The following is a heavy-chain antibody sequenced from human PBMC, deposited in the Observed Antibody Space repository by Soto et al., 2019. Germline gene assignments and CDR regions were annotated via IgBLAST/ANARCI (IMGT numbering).Heavy chain of an antibody. Sequence: QITLKESGPTLVKPTQTLTLTCTFSGFSLSSTRMAVGWIRQPPGTALEWLALIYWDDDKRYSPFLKSRLTIPEDTSKNQVVLTMSNMDPVDTARYYWAHIVVAGLGYYFDYWGQGTLVTVSS. CDR3: AHIVVAGLGYYFDY. J-gene: IGHJ4*02. V-gene: IGHV2-5*02. CDR1: GFSLSSTRMA. D-gene: IGHD6-19*01. CDR2: IYWDDDK.